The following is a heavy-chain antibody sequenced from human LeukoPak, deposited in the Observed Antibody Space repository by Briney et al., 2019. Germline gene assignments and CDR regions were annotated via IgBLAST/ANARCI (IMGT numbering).Heavy chain of an antibody. CDR3: AKAVRSMVTGGGYSDS. V-gene: IGHV3-23*01. Sequence: GGSLRLSCAASGFAFSNYAMSWVRQAPGKGLEWVSSLSGGGDSRYYADSVMGRFTISRDNSKNTLYLQMNSLRAEDTAVYYCAKAVRSMVTGGGYSDSRGQGTLVTVSS. J-gene: IGHJ4*02. D-gene: IGHD3-10*01. CDR1: GFAFSNYA. CDR2: LSGGGDSR.